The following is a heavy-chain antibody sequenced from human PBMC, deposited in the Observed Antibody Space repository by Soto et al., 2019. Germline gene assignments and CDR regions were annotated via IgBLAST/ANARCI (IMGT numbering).Heavy chain of an antibody. Sequence: QVQLQESGPGLVKPSQTLSLTCTVSGGSISSGGYYWSWIRQHPGKGLEWIGYIYYSGSTYYNPSLKSRVTISVDTSKNQFSLKLSSVTAADTAVYYCARDLAPYCGGDCYPLWYFDLWGRGTLVTVSS. J-gene: IGHJ2*01. V-gene: IGHV4-31*03. D-gene: IGHD2-21*02. CDR2: IYYSGST. CDR1: GGSISSGGYY. CDR3: ARDLAPYCGGDCYPLWYFDL.